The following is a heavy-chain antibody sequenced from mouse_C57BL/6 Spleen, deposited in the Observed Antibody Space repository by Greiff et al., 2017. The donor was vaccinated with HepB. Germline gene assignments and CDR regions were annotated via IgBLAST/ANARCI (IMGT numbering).Heavy chain of an antibody. CDR1: GYTFTDYE. Sequence: VQGVESGAELVRPGASVTLSCKASGYTFTDYEMHWVKQTPVHGLEWIGAIDPETGGTAYNQKFKGKAILTADKSSSTAYMELRSLTSEDSAVYYCTRREYYDLYYAMDYWGQGTSVTVSS. CDR2: IDPETGGT. D-gene: IGHD2-4*01. CDR3: TRREYYDLYYAMDY. V-gene: IGHV1-15*01. J-gene: IGHJ4*01.